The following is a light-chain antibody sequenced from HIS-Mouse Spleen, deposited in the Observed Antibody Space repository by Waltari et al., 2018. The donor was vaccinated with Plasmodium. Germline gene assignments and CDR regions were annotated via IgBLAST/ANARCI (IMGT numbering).Light chain of an antibody. V-gene: IGKV1-9*01. CDR1: QGISSY. CDR3: QQYDNLPPLFT. J-gene: IGKJ3*01. CDR2: AAS. Sequence: DIQLTQSPSFLSASVGDRVPITCRASQGISSYLAWYQQKPGKAPKLLIYAASTLESGVPSRFSGSGSGTEFTLTISSLQPEDFATYYCQQYDNLPPLFTFGPGTKVDIK.